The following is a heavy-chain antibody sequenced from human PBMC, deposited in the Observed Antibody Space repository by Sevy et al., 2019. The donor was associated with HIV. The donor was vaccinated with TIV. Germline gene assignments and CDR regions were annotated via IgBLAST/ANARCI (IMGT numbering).Heavy chain of an antibody. V-gene: IGHV3-30*04. CDR2: MSYDARNE. CDR1: GLPFSSYA. CDR3: ARFPPERAFDI. J-gene: IGHJ3*02. Sequence: GGSLRLSCAASGLPFSSYAMHWVRQGPGKGLEWVAVMSYDARNEAYADSVKGRFTISRDNSKNTLYLQMNSLRAEDTAVYYCARFPPERAFDIWGQGTMVTVSS.